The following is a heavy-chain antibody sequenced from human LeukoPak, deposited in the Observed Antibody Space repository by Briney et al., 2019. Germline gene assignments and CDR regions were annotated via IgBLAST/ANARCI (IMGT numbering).Heavy chain of an antibody. D-gene: IGHD6-13*01. J-gene: IGHJ5*02. CDR2: IYSSGSV. Sequence: SETLSLTCTVSGASISSGGYYWSWIRQPAGKGLEWIGRIYSSGSVNYNPSLKSRVTISMDTSKDQFSLKLTSVTAADTAVYYCARDPLAALGNRFDPWGQGILVTVSS. V-gene: IGHV4-61*02. CDR3: ARDPLAALGNRFDP. CDR1: GASISSGGYY.